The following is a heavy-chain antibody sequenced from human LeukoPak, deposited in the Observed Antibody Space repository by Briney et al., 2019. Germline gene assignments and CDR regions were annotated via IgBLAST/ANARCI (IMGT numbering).Heavy chain of an antibody. CDR2: ISGSGGGT. J-gene: IGHJ4*02. CDR1: GFTFSDSE. Sequence: GGSLRLSCAASGFTFSDSEMNWVRQAPDKGLEWVSTISGSGGGTYYADSVKGRFTISRDDSKNTLYLQMNSLRADDTAVYYCAKDLGRYRNNFFDYWGQGNLVTVSS. V-gene: IGHV3-23*01. CDR3: AKDLGRYRNNFFDY. D-gene: IGHD1-26*01.